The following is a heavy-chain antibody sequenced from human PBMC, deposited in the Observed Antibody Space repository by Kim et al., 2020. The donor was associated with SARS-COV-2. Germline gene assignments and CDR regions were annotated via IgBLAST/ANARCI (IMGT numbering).Heavy chain of an antibody. CDR1: GFTVSSNY. D-gene: IGHD1-26*01. Sequence: GGSLRLSCAASGFTVSSNYMSWVRQAPGKGLEWVSVIYSGGSTYYADSVKGRFTISRDNSKNTLYLQMNSLRAEDTAVYYCARGREVGYYYYYGMDVWGQGTTVTVSS. J-gene: IGHJ6*02. V-gene: IGHV3-53*01. CDR2: IYSGGST. CDR3: ARGREVGYYYYYGMDV.